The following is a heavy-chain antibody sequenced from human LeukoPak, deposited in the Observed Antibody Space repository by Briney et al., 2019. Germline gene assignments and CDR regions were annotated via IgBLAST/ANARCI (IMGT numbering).Heavy chain of an antibody. CDR1: GGSISSYY. D-gene: IGHD3-22*01. Sequence: PSETLSLTCTVSGGSISSYYWSWIRQPPGKGLEWIGYIYYSGSTNYNPSLKSRVTISVDTSKNQFSLKLRSVTAADTAVYYCTGLSYYYDSSGGHYYFDYWGQGTLVTVSS. V-gene: IGHV4-59*01. CDR2: IYYSGST. J-gene: IGHJ4*02. CDR3: TGLSYYYDSSGGHYYFDY.